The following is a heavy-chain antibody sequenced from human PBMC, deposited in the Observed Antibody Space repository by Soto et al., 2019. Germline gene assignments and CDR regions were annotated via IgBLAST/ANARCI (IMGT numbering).Heavy chain of an antibody. Sequence: SETLSLTCTVSGGSISSSSYYWGWIRQPPGKGLEWIGSIYYSGSTFYSPSLRSRVTISVDTSRNQFSLRVSSVTAADTAVHYCAREYSSAPDYWGQGTLVTVSS. J-gene: IGHJ4*02. CDR3: AREYSSAPDY. V-gene: IGHV4-39*02. CDR2: IYYSGST. CDR1: GGSISSSSYY. D-gene: IGHD6-25*01.